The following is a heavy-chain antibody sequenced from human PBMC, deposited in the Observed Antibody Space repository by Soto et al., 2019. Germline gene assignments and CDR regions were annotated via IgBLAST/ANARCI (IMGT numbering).Heavy chain of an antibody. J-gene: IGHJ4*02. D-gene: IGHD6-13*01. V-gene: IGHV3-30-3*01. CDR1: GFTFSSYA. CDR2: ISYDGSNK. CDR3: AIENSIAAAGVIDY. Sequence: GGSLRLSCAASGFTFSSYAMHWVRQAPGKGLEWVAVISYDGSNKYSEDSVKGRFTISRDNSKNTLYLQMNSRRAEDTAVYYCAIENSIAAAGVIDYWGQGTLVTVSS.